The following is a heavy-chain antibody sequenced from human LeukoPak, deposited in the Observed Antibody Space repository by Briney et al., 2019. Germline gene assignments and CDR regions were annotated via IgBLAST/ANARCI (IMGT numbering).Heavy chain of an antibody. CDR3: ARVLDDFWSGYYTGYFDY. J-gene: IGHJ4*02. Sequence: ASVKVSCKASGYTFTSYGISWVRQAPGQGLEWMGWISAYNGNTNYAQELQGRVTMTTDTSTSTAYMELRSLRSDDTAVYYCARVLDDFWSGYYTGYFDYWGQGTLVTVSS. D-gene: IGHD3-3*01. CDR2: ISAYNGNT. CDR1: GYTFTSYG. V-gene: IGHV1-18*01.